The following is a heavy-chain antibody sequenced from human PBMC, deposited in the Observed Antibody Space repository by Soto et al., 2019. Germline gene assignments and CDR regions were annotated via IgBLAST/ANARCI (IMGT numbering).Heavy chain of an antibody. D-gene: IGHD2-15*01. V-gene: IGHV1-3*01. J-gene: IGHJ4*02. Sequence: QVQLVQSVAEVKKPGASVKVSCKASGYTFISYAMHWVRQAPGHSLEWMGWINAGNGDTRYSQTFQGRVSFTRDTSASTAYMELSSLTSEDTVIYYCAAGGGGSRYWGQGTLVTVSS. CDR1: GYTFISYA. CDR3: AAGGGGSRY. CDR2: INAGNGDT.